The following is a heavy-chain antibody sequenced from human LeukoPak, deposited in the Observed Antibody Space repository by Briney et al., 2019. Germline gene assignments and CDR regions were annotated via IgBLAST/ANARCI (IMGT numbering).Heavy chain of an antibody. CDR2: INPNSGGT. CDR1: GYTFTGYY. CDR3: ARVRIGVAGNTFDM. Sequence: ASVKVSCEASGYTFTGYYMHWVRQAPRQGLEWMGQINPNSGGTNYVQKFQGRVTMTRDTSFTTAYMELSGLRSDDTAVYYCARVRIGVAGNTFDMWGQGTMVTVS. D-gene: IGHD6-19*01. J-gene: IGHJ3*02. V-gene: IGHV1-2*06.